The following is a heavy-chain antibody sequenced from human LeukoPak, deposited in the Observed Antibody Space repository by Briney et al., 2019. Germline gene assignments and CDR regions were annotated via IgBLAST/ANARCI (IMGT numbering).Heavy chain of an antibody. CDR2: ISGSGGST. CDR1: GFTFSSYA. V-gene: IGHV3-23*01. D-gene: IGHD3-10*01. CDR3: AKDGWFGEFLFDY. Sequence: GGSLRLSCAASGFTFSSYAMSWVRQAPGKGLELVSAISGSGGSTYYADSVKGRFTISRDNSKNTLYLQMNSLRAEDTAVYYCAKDGWFGEFLFDYWGQGTLVTVSS. J-gene: IGHJ4*02.